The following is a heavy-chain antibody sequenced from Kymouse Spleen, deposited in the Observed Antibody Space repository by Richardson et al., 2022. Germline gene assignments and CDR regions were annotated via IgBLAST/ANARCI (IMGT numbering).Heavy chain of an antibody. CDR3: ARHCSSTSCYYGMDV. Sequence: QLQLQESGPGLVKPSETLSLTCTVSGGSISSSSYYWGWIRQPPGKGLEWIGSIYYSGSTYYNPSLKSRVTISVDTSKNQFSLKLSSVTAADTAVYYCARHCSSTSCYYGMDVWGQGTTVTVSS. V-gene: IGHV4-39*01. D-gene: IGHD2-2*02. CDR2: IYYSGST. CDR1: GGSISSSSYY. J-gene: IGHJ6*02.